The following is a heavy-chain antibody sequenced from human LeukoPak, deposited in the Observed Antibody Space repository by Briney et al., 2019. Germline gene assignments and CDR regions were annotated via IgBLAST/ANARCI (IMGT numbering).Heavy chain of an antibody. D-gene: IGHD3-9*01. Sequence: GGSLRLSCAASGLTFSSYSMNWVRQAPGKGLEWVSYISSSSSTIYYADSVKGRFTISRDNAKNSLYLQMNSLETEDTAVYYCTRPRLGHDATLDYWGQGILVTVSS. CDR2: ISSSSSTI. CDR1: GLTFSSYS. V-gene: IGHV3-48*01. CDR3: TRPRLGHDATLDY. J-gene: IGHJ4*02.